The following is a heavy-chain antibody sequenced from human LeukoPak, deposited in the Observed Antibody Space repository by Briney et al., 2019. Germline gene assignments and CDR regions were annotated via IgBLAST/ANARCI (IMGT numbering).Heavy chain of an antibody. V-gene: IGHV3-30*03. D-gene: IGHD3-22*01. CDR1: GFTFSPSG. CDR2: ISHDGGNK. Sequence: GGSLRLSCAASGFTFSPSGMNWVRQAPGKGLEWVAVISHDGGNKYYADSVKGRFTISRDNSKNTLYLQMNSLRAEDTAVYYCARDSVTNYYDSSGYYMGFGYWGQGTLVTVSS. J-gene: IGHJ4*02. CDR3: ARDSVTNYYDSSGYYMGFGY.